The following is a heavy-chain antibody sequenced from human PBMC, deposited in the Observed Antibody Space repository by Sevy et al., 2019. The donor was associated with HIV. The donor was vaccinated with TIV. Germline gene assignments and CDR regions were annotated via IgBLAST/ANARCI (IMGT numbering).Heavy chain of an antibody. CDR1: GFNFSNVW. CDR3: ATGGSLFQH. Sequence: GGSLRLSCAASGFNFSNVWMSWIRQAPGKGLEGVGHVKSKTEGGTTDYAAPVRGRFAISRDDSKNTLYLEMTSLKTEVTAVYYCATGGSLFQHWGQGTLVTVSS. J-gene: IGHJ1*01. V-gene: IGHV3-15*01. CDR2: VKSKTEGGTT. D-gene: IGHD3-16*01.